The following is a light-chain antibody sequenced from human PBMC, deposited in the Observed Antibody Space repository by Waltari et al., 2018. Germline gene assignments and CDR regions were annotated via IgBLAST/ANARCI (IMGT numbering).Light chain of an antibody. CDR1: SSDIGTYNY. Sequence: PGQSITISCTGTSSDIGTYNYASWYQQHPGRAPKLIIYDVSKRPSGVSIRFSGSKSDNTASLTISGLQAEDEADYYCSSYTRVSASVVFGGGTKLTVL. CDR2: DVS. CDR3: SSYTRVSASVV. J-gene: IGLJ3*02. V-gene: IGLV2-14*03.